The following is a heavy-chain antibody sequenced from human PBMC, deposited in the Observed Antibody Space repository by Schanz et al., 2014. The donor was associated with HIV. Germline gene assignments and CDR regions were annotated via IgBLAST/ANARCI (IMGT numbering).Heavy chain of an antibody. D-gene: IGHD4-4*01. CDR2: INNDGSST. V-gene: IGHV3-74*01. CDR1: GFIFSSYG. CDR3: ARETVNYYYGMDV. J-gene: IGHJ6*02. Sequence: VQLVESGGGVVQPGRSLRLSCAASGFIFSSYGMHWVRQAPGKGLVWVSRINNDGSSTSYADSVKGRFTISRDNAKNTLYLQMKSLRAEDTAVYYCARETVNYYYGMDVWGQGTTVTVSS.